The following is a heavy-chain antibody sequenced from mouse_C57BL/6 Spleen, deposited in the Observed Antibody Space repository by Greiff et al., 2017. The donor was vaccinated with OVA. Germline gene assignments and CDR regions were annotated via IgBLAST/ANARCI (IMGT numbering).Heavy chain of an antibody. V-gene: IGHV3-6*01. J-gene: IGHJ2*01. CDR3: ARGGVTTGGDY. CDR1: GYSITSGYY. D-gene: IGHD2-2*01. Sequence: EVKLQESGPGLVKPSQSLSLTCSVTGYSITSGYYWNWIRQFPGNKLEWMGYISYDGSNNYNPSLKNRISITRDTSKNQFFLKLNSVTTEDTATYYCARGGVTTGGDYWGQGTTLTVSS. CDR2: ISYDGSN.